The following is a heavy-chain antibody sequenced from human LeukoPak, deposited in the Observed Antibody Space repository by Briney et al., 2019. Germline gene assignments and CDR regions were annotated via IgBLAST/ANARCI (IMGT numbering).Heavy chain of an antibody. Sequence: PSETLSLTCTVSGGSISSSSDYWGWIRQPPGKGLEWIGSIYYSGSTYHNPSLKSRVTISVDTSKNQFSLKLSSVTAADTAVYYCARGRGADFDYWGQGTLVTVSS. V-gene: IGHV4-39*07. J-gene: IGHJ4*02. CDR1: GGSISSSSDY. CDR2: IYYSGST. CDR3: ARGRGADFDY. D-gene: IGHD1-26*01.